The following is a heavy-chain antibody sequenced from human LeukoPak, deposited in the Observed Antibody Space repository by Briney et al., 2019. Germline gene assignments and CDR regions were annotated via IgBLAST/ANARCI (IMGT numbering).Heavy chain of an antibody. D-gene: IGHD7-27*01. V-gene: IGHV3-48*04. CDR2: ISSSGRTT. CDR3: ARDLGTSAITGY. Sequence: PGGSLRLSCAASGFTFSSYGMNWVRQAPGKGLEWVSYISSSGRTTHYADSVKGRFTISRDNAKNSLYLQLNSPRVEDTAVYYCARDLGTSAITGYWGQGTLVTVSS. CDR1: GFTFSSYG. J-gene: IGHJ4*02.